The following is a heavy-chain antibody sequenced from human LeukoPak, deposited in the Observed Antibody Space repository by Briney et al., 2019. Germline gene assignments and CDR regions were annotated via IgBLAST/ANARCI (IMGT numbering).Heavy chain of an antibody. Sequence: PGGSLRLSCTGSGFTFGDYGMSWFRQAPGKGLEWVGFIKSRAYGGTTDFAASVRGRFSISRDDSKNIAYLQMNSLKTEDTAVYYCAESFPSGSYSIYWGQGTLVTVSS. CDR2: IKSRAYGGTT. CDR3: AESFPSGSYSIY. CDR1: GFTFGDYG. V-gene: IGHV3-49*03. D-gene: IGHD1-26*01. J-gene: IGHJ4*02.